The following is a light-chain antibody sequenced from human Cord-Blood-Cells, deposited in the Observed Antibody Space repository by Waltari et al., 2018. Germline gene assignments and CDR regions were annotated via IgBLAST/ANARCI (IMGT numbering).Light chain of an antibody. CDR1: GSNFGNNY. CDR2: ENN. J-gene: IGLJ3*02. Sequence: QSVSTHPPSVSAAPGPKATISCAGSGSNFGNNYESCYQQLPGTAPKLLIYENNKRPSGIPDRFSGSKSGTSATLGITGLQTGDEADYYCGTWDSSLSAGVFGGGTKLTVL. CDR3: GTWDSSLSAGV. V-gene: IGLV1-51*02.